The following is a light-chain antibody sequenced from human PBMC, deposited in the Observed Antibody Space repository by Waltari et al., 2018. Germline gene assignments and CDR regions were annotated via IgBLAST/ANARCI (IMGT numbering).Light chain of an antibody. CDR2: DVN. CDR3: SSFTSSTTGI. J-gene: IGLJ2*01. V-gene: IGLV2-14*03. CDR1: SSASGGYEY. Sequence: SALTQPDSVSGSPGQSITIPCSGISSASGGYEYVSWYHQHPGKAPKVIIYDVNNRPSGVSNRFSGSKSGSSASLTISGLQAEDEADYYCSSFTSSTTGIFGGGTKVTVL.